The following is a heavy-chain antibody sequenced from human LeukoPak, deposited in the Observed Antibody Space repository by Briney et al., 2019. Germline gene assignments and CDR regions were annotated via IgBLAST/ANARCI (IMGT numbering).Heavy chain of an antibody. CDR3: AKDSSGSGNYYNPFAY. CDR2: IVGSGGTT. J-gene: IGHJ4*02. D-gene: IGHD3-10*01. Sequence: GGSLRLSCAASGFTFSSYAMTWVRQAPGKGLEWVSGIVGSGGTTYYADSVKGRFTISRDNSKNTLYLQMNSLRAEDTAVYCCAKDSSGSGNYYNPFAYWGQGTLVTVSS. V-gene: IGHV3-23*01. CDR1: GFTFSSYA.